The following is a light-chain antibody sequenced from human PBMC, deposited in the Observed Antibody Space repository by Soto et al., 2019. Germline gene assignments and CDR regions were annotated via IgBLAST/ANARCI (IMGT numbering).Light chain of an antibody. CDR3: QQYGNSPLT. Sequence: EIVLTQSPGTLSLSPGERATLSCRASQSVSSYLAWYQQKPGQAPRLLISGASSRATDIPDRFSGSWSGTDFTLTISRLEPEDFAVYYCQQYGNSPLTFGQGTKLEIK. V-gene: IGKV3-20*01. CDR2: GAS. CDR1: QSVSSY. J-gene: IGKJ2*01.